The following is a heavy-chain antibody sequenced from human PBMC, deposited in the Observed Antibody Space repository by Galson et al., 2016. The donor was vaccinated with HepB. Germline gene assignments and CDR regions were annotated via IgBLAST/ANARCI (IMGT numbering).Heavy chain of an antibody. D-gene: IGHD3-10*01. CDR2: MKQDGSEK. CDR1: GFTFSDNW. CDR3: VRGAGFLLDY. J-gene: IGHJ4*02. V-gene: IGHV3-7*01. Sequence: SLRLSCAASGFTFSDNWMSWVRQAPGKGLEWVASMKQDGSEKYSVDSVRGRFTISRDNAKNSAFLQMNSLRAEDTSVYHCVRGAGFLLDYWGQGIMVTVSS.